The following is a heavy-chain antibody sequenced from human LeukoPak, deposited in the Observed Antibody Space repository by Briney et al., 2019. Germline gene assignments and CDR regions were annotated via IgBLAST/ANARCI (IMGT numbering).Heavy chain of an antibody. J-gene: IGHJ5*02. CDR3: AACIAAAGTYNWFNP. D-gene: IGHD6-13*01. CDR1: GYSISSGYY. CDR2: IYHSGST. V-gene: IGHV4-38-2*02. Sequence: PSETLSLTYTVSGYSISSGYYWGWIRPPPGKGLEWIGSIYHSGSTYYNPSLKSRVTISVDTSKNQLSLKLSSVTAADTAVYYCAACIAAAGTYNWFNPWGQGTLVTVSS.